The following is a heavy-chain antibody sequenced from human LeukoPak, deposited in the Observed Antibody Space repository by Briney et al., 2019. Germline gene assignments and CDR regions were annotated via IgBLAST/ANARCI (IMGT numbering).Heavy chain of an antibody. CDR3: ARYPATVYYYYYYYMDV. CDR2: ISAYNGNT. J-gene: IGHJ6*03. CDR1: GYTFTSYG. D-gene: IGHD2-15*01. V-gene: IGHV1-18*01. Sequence: ASVKVSCKASGYTFTSYGISWVRQAPGQGPEWMGWISAYNGNTNYAQKLQGRVTMTTDTSTSTAYMELRSLRSDDTAVYYCARYPATVYYYYYYYMDVWGKGTTVTVSS.